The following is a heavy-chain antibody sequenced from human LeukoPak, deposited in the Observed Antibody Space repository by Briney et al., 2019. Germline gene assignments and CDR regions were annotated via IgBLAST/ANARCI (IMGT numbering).Heavy chain of an antibody. CDR2: ISYDGSNK. J-gene: IGHJ4*02. Sequence: GGSLRPSCAASGFTFSSYAMHWVRQAPGKGLEWVAVISYDGSNKYYADSVKGRFTISRDNSKNTLYLQMNSLRAEDTAVYYCAREETYYYDSSGYQTLDYWGQGTLVIVSS. CDR3: AREETYYYDSSGYQTLDY. CDR1: GFTFSSYA. D-gene: IGHD3-22*01. V-gene: IGHV3-30-3*01.